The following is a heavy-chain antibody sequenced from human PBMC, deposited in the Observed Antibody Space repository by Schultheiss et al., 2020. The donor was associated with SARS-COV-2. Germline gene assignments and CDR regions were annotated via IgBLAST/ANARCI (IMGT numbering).Heavy chain of an antibody. Sequence: GESLKISCAASGFTVSSNYMSWVRQAPGKGLEWVSVIYSDNSTYYADSVKGRFTISRDNSKNTLYLQMNSLRAEDTAVYYCARDLEAYCGGDCYSDYWGQGTLVTVSS. CDR3: ARDLEAYCGGDCYSDY. V-gene: IGHV3-53*01. CDR1: GFTVSSNY. D-gene: IGHD2-21*01. CDR2: IYSDNST. J-gene: IGHJ4*02.